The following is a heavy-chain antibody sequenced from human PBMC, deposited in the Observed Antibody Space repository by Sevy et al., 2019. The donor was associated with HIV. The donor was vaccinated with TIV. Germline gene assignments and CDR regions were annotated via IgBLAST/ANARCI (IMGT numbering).Heavy chain of an antibody. D-gene: IGHD1-1*01. Sequence: SETLSLTCSVSGGSISSYFWTWVRQSPGKGVEWIGNIYFTGNTDYSPSLKSRVTLSLDTSKSQFSLTLKSVTAADTAIYFCARDSTTRPRVLDYWGQGTLVIVSS. CDR1: GGSISSYF. CDR2: IYFTGNT. CDR3: ARDSTTRPRVLDY. J-gene: IGHJ4*02. V-gene: IGHV4-59*01.